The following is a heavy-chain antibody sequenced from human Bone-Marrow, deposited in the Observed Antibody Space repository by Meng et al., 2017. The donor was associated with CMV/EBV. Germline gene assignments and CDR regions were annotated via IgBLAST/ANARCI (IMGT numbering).Heavy chain of an antibody. Sequence: QLQLQESGPGLVKPSETLSLTCTVSGGSFSSSTYYWGWIRQPPGRGLEWIGSVYNSGTTYYNPSLKSRVTISVDTSKNQFSLNLSSVTAADTAVYYCANYRFGSMMDYWGQGTLVTVSS. CDR2: VYNSGTT. D-gene: IGHD5-18*01. CDR3: ANYRFGSMMDY. CDR1: GGSFSSSTYY. V-gene: IGHV4-39*07. J-gene: IGHJ4*02.